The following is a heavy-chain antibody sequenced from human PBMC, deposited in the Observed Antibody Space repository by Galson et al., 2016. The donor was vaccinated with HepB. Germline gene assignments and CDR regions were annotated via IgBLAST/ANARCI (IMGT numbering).Heavy chain of an antibody. CDR2: IYNSGSA. D-gene: IGHD5-24*01. CDR3: ARGDGHFDY. CDR1: GGSISGDGYY. V-gene: IGHV4-31*03. Sequence: TLSLTCTVSGGSISGDGYYWTWIRQHPGKGLEWIGYIYNSGSAYYNPSLKSRVTISVDTSKNQFSLKLSSVTAADTAVYYCARGDGHFDYWGQGALVTVSS. J-gene: IGHJ4*02.